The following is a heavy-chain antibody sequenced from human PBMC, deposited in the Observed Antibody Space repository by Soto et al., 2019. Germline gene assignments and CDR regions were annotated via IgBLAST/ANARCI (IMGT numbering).Heavy chain of an antibody. V-gene: IGHV3-30*18. CDR1: GFTFSSYA. CDR2: ISYDGSNQ. CDR3: ANDSSAAFAY. D-gene: IGHD6-25*01. Sequence: PVGSLRLSCAASGFTFSSYAMHWVRQAPGKGLEWVAVISYDGSNQFYAESVKGRFPISRDNSKNMLYLQMNSLRADDSAVYFCANDSSAAFAYWGQGTVVPVSS. J-gene: IGHJ4*02.